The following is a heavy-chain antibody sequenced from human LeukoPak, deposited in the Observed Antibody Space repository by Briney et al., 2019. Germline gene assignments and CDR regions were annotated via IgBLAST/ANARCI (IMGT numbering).Heavy chain of an antibody. V-gene: IGHV4-4*09. D-gene: IGHD2-2*01. CDR2: IYTSGST. J-gene: IGHJ6*03. CDR1: GGSISSYY. CDR3: ARQGYDIVVVPAAYYYYYYMDV. Sequence: PSETLSLTCTVSGGSISSYYWSWIRQPPGKGLEWIGYIYTSGSTNYNPSLKSRVTISVDTSKTQFSLKLSSVTAADTAVYYCARQGYDIVVVPAAYYYYYYMDVWGKGTTVTVSS.